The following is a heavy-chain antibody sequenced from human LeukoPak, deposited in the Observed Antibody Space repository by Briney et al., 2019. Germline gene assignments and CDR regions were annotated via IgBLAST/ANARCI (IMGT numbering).Heavy chain of an antibody. CDR2: IIPIFGTA. Sequence: SVKVYCKASGRTFSSYAISWVRQARGQGLEWMGGIIPIFGTANYAQKFQGRVTITADESTSTAYMELSSLRSEDTAVYYCARDARSYVEDAFDIWGQGTMVTVSS. D-gene: IGHD3-16*01. CDR1: GRTFSSYA. J-gene: IGHJ3*02. CDR3: ARDARSYVEDAFDI. V-gene: IGHV1-69*13.